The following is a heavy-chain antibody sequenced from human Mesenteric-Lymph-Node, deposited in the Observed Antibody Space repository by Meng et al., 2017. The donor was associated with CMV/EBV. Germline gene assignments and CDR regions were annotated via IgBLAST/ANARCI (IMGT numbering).Heavy chain of an antibody. V-gene: IGHV4-4*07. Sequence: SETLSLTCTVSGGSISSYYWSWIRQPAGKGLEWIGRIYTSGSTNYNPSLKSRVTMSVDTSKNQFSLKLSSVTAADTAVYCCARAGYYDILTGWSDRHNWFDPWGQGTLVTVSS. CDR2: IYTSGST. CDR3: ARAGYYDILTGWSDRHNWFDP. CDR1: GGSISSYY. J-gene: IGHJ5*02. D-gene: IGHD3-9*01.